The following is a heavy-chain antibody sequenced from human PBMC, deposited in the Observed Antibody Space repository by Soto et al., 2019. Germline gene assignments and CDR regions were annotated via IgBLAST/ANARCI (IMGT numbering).Heavy chain of an antibody. V-gene: IGHV3-23*01. Sequence: GVLRLSCAASGFNFSNYAMSWVRQAPGKGLQWVSSISVSGATTYYEDTVKGRFTISRDSSKNTLFLQMYGLRAEYTAVYYCAKDREHAVLGYYHVMDVWGQGTRVTVSS. CDR3: AKDREHAVLGYYHVMDV. CDR2: ISVSGATT. J-gene: IGHJ6*02. CDR1: GFNFSNYA. D-gene: IGHD2-8*02.